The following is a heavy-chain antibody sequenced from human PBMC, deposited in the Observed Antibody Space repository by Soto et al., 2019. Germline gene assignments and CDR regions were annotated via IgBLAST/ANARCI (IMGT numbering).Heavy chain of an antibody. Sequence: PGESLRLSCPASEFPVTSNYMNWVRQAPGKGLEWDSVQYPRDTTRNVDSITRYADSVKGRFTISRDDFTNTLYLQMNSLRAEDTAVYFCAREYRVRHEAWVGHQTDAFDIWGQGTVVTVSS. CDR2: QYPRDTT. V-gene: IGHV3-53*01. CDR1: EFPVTSNY. D-gene: IGHD1-1*01. J-gene: IGHJ3*02. CDR3: AREYRVRHEAWVGHQTDAFDI.